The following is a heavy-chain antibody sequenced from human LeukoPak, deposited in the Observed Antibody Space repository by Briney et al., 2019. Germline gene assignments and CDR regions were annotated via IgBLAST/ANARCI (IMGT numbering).Heavy chain of an antibody. V-gene: IGHV4-59*05. CDR2: IYYSGSS. Sequence: SETLSLTCTVSGGSISSYYWSWIRQPPGKGLEWIGSIYYSGSSYYNPSLNSRVTISVDTSKNQFSLKLSSVTAADTAVYYCARQRVAYYFDYWGQGTLVTVSS. D-gene: IGHD2-15*01. CDR3: ARQRVAYYFDY. J-gene: IGHJ4*02. CDR1: GGSISSYY.